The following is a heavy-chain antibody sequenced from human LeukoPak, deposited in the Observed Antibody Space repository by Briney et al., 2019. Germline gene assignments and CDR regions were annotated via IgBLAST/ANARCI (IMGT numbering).Heavy chain of an antibody. CDR2: IYYSGST. V-gene: IGHV4-59*01. CDR3: ARDPAANNYAPSHFDY. J-gene: IGHJ4*02. Sequence: SETLSLTCTVSGASITSYYWSWIRQPPGKALEWIGYIYYSGSTNYNPSLKSRVTISVDTSKNQFSLKLSSVTAADTAVCYCARDPAANNYAPSHFDYWGQGTLVTVSS. D-gene: IGHD4-11*01. CDR1: GASITSYY.